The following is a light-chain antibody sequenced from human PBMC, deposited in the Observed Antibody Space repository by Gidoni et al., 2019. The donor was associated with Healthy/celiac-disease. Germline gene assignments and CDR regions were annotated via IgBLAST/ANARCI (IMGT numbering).Light chain of an antibody. Sequence: DIQMTQSPSTLSASVGDRVTITCRASQSIRSWLAWYQQKPGKAPKLLIYKASSLESGVPSRFSGSGSGTEFTLTISSLQPDDFATYYCQQYNSNSSWTFGQGTKVEIK. CDR3: QQYNSNSSWT. J-gene: IGKJ1*01. CDR1: QSIRSW. CDR2: KAS. V-gene: IGKV1-5*03.